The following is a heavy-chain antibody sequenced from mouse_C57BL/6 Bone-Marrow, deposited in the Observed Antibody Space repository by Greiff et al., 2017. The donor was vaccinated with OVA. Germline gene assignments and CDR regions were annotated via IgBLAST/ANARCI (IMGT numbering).Heavy chain of an antibody. CDR1: GFTFTDYY. CDR3: ARWAIEDGLGYFDV. D-gene: IGHD2-3*01. Sequence: EVKLMESGGGLVQPGGSLSLSCAASGFTFTDYYMSWVRQPPGKALEWLGFIRNKANGYTTESSASVKGRFTISRDNSQSILYLQMKALRAEDSATYYCARWAIEDGLGYFDVWGTGTTVTGSS. J-gene: IGHJ1*03. V-gene: IGHV7-3*01. CDR2: IRNKANGYTT.